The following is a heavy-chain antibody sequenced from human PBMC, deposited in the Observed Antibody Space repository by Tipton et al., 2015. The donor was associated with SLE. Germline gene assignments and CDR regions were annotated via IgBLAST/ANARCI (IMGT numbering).Heavy chain of an antibody. CDR3: ARQRTLFFDY. Sequence: TLSLTCTVSGASTISSYWSWIRQPPGKGLEWIGYIYYSGSTNYNPSLKSRVTISADTSKNQFSLKLSSVTAADTAVYYCARQRTLFFDYWGQGTLVTVSS. CDR1: GASTISSY. V-gene: IGHV4-59*08. D-gene: IGHD2-2*01. CDR2: IYYSGST. J-gene: IGHJ4*02.